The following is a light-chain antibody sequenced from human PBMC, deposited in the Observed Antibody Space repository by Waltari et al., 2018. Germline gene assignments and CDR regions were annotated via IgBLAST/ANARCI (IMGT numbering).Light chain of an antibody. V-gene: IGKV3-20*01. CDR2: GAS. CDR1: QSLSSNY. J-gene: IGKJ5*01. Sequence: EIMLTQSPGTLSLSPGEGATLSCRASQSLSSNYFAWYQQKPGQAPRLLIHGASTRAIGIPDRFSGSGSGTDFSLSISRLEPEDFAVYYCQQYGSSPITFGQGTRLEIK. CDR3: QQYGSSPIT.